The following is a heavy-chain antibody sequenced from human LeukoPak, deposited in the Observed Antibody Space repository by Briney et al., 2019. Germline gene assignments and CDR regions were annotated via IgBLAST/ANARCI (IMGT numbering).Heavy chain of an antibody. CDR3: ARGLYYYGSGSYYGGLFDY. Sequence: SETLSLTCAVYGGSFSGYYWSWIRQPPGKGLEWIGEINHSGSTNYNPSLKSRVTISVDTSKNQFSLKLSSVTAADTAVYYCARGLYYYGSGSYYGGLFDYWGQGTLVTVSS. CDR2: INHSGST. D-gene: IGHD3-10*01. J-gene: IGHJ4*02. V-gene: IGHV4-34*01. CDR1: GGSFSGYY.